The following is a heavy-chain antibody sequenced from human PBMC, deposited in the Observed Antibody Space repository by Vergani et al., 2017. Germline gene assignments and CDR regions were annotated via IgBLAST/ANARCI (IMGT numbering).Heavy chain of an antibody. J-gene: IGHJ4*02. CDR3: ARDPRNYYDSSGYYYYDY. CDR2: IWYDGSNK. V-gene: IGHV3-33*01. CDR1: GFTFSSYG. Sequence: QVQLVESGGGVVQPGRSLRLSCAASGFTFSSYGMHWVRQAPGKGLEWVAVIWYDGSNKYYADSVKGRFTISRDNSKNTLYLQMNSLRAEDTAVYYCARDPRNYYDSSGYYYYDYWGQGTLVTVSS. D-gene: IGHD3-22*01.